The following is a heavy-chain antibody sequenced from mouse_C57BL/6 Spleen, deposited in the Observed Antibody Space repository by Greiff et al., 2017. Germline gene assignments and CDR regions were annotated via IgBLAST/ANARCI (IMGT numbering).Heavy chain of an antibody. D-gene: IGHD2-4*01. CDR3: ARYYYSDDWFAY. Sequence: VQLQQSGTELVKPGASVKLSCKASGYTFTSYWMHWVKQRPGQGLAWIGNINPSNGGTNYNEKFKSKATLTVDKASSTAYMQLSSLTSEDSSVDYCARYYYSDDWFAYWGQGTLVTVSA. CDR1: GYTFTSYW. V-gene: IGHV1-53*01. CDR2: INPSNGGT. J-gene: IGHJ3*01.